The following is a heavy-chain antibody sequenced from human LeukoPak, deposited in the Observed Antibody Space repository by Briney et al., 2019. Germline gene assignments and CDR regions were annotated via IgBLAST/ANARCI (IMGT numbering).Heavy chain of an antibody. D-gene: IGHD3-16*01. CDR3: ARVLGSYAVDH. Sequence: PGGSLRLSCAASGFTFSSYSMNWVHQAPGKGLEWVSSISSSSSYIYYADSVKGRFTISRDNAKNSLYLQMNSLRAEDTAVYYCARVLGSYAVDHWGQGTLVTVSS. CDR2: ISSSSSYI. CDR1: GFTFSSYS. J-gene: IGHJ4*02. V-gene: IGHV3-21*04.